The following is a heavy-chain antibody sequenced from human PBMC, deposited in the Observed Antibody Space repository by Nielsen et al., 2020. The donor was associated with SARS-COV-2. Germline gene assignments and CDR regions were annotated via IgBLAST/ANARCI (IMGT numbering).Heavy chain of an antibody. Sequence: GEFLKISCVASGFSFSGSAMHWVRQASGKGLEWLGRIRSYANEYATAYTASVKGRFTISRDDSKNTAYLQMNSLKTEDTAVYYCSSPTVAYWGQGTLVTVSS. V-gene: IGHV3-73*01. J-gene: IGHJ4*02. CDR2: IRSYANEYAT. CDR1: GFSFSGSA. CDR3: SSPTVAY. D-gene: IGHD4-23*01.